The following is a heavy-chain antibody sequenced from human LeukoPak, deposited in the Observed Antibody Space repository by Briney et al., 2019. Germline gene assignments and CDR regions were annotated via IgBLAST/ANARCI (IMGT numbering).Heavy chain of an antibody. Sequence: ASVKVSCKASGYTFTSYYMHWVRQAPGQGLEWMGIINPSGGSTSYAQKFQGRVTMTRDMSTSTVYMELSSLRSDDTAVYYCASYSGSYQKFDYWGQGTLVTVSS. D-gene: IGHD3-10*01. CDR3: ASYSGSYQKFDY. J-gene: IGHJ4*02. CDR1: GYTFTSYY. CDR2: INPSGGST. V-gene: IGHV1-46*01.